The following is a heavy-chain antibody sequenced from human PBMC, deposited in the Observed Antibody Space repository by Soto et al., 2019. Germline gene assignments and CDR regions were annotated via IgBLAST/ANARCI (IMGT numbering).Heavy chain of an antibody. CDR3: ARGGIGIAAAGGANYYYYYGMDV. D-gene: IGHD6-13*01. V-gene: IGHV1-2*04. J-gene: IGHJ6*02. CDR1: GYTFTGYY. CDR2: INPNSGGT. Sequence: ASVKVSCKASGYTFTGYYMHWVRQAPGQGLEWMGWINPNSGGTNYAQKFQGWVTMTRDTSISTAYMELSRLRSDDTAVYYCARGGIGIAAAGGANYYYYYGMDVWGQGTTVTVSS.